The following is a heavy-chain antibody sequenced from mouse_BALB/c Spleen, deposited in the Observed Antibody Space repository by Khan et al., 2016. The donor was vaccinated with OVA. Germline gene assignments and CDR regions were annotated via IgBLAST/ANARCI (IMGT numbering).Heavy chain of an antibody. CDR1: GYSITSDYA. Sequence: EVQLQESGPGLVKPSQSLSLTCTVTGYSITSDYAWNWIRQFPGNKLEGMGYINYSGGTSYLPSLKSRISITRDTSKNQFFLQLNSVTTEDSATYYCARWFTYWGQGTLVTVS. CDR3: ARWFTY. CDR2: INYSGGT. J-gene: IGHJ3*01. V-gene: IGHV3-2*02.